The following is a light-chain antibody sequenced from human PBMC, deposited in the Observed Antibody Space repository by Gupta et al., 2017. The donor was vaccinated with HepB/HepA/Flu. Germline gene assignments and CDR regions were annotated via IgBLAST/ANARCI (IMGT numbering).Light chain of an antibody. V-gene: IGLV2-14*01. CDR3: GSYTTSTTLCV. J-gene: IGLJ1*01. CDR2: EVS. CDR1: SSDVGGYNY. Sequence: QSALTQPASVSGSPGQSITISCTGTSSDVGGYNYVSWYQQHPGKAPKFIISEVSNRPSGVSNRFSGSKSGNKAYLNISGLQAEDEAEDVCGSYTTSTTLCVFGTGTKLTVL.